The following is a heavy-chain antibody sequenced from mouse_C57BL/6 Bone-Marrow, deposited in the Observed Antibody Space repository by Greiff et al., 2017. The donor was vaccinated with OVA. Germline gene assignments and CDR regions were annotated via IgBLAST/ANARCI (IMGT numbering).Heavy chain of an antibody. D-gene: IGHD2-1*01. CDR2: ISSGGDYI. Sequence: EVKVVESGEGLVKPGGSLKLSCAASGFTFSSYAMSWVRQTPEEGLEWVAYISSGGDYIYYADTVKGRFTISRDNARNTLYLQMSSLKSEDTAMYYCTRLLDAMDYWGQGTSVTVSS. CDR1: GFTFSSYA. CDR3: TRLLDAMDY. V-gene: IGHV5-9-1*02. J-gene: IGHJ4*01.